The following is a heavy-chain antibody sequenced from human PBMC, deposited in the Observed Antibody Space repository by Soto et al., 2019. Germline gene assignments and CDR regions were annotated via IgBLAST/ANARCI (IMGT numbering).Heavy chain of an antibody. CDR1: AGSLSNY. CDR2: IYHTGST. D-gene: IGHD6-19*01. V-gene: IGHV4-59*01. CDR3: ARGGRGSGLYFLYYFDL. Sequence: LSLTCSVSAGSLSNYWTWIRQSPGMGLEWIGEIYHTGSTKYNPSLKSRVAISVDMSKNQFSLTLSSVTPADTAVYYCARGGRGSGLYFLYYFDLWGQGTLVTVSS. J-gene: IGHJ4*02.